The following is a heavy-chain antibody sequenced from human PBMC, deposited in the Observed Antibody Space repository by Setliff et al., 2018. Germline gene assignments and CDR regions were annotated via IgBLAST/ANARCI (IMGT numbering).Heavy chain of an antibody. Sequence: ASVKVSCKSSGFTFTDYGITWVGQVPGQGLEWMGWINNYNFNTQYAQKFQGRVTVTTDTSTTTAYMELRSLRADDTAVYYCARINFYVSSGYYYAPELWGQGTTVTVSS. D-gene: IGHD3-22*01. J-gene: IGHJ4*02. CDR3: ARINFYVSSGYYYAPEL. CDR2: INNYNFNT. CDR1: GFTFTDYG. V-gene: IGHV1-18*01.